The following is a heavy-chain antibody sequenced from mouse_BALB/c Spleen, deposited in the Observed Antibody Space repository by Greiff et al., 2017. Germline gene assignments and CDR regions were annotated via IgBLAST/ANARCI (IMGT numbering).Heavy chain of an antibody. J-gene: IGHJ2*01. CDR1: GYTFTSYW. CDR3: ASGITYYYGSSYGGWDY. D-gene: IGHD1-1*01. V-gene: IGHV1-7*01. Sequence: VQLQQSGAELAKPGASVKMSCKASGYTFTSYWMHWVKQRPGQGLEWIGYINPSTGYTEYNQKFKDKATLTADKSSSTAYMQLSSLTSEDSAVYAGASGITYYYGSSYGGWDYWGQGTTLTVSS. CDR2: INPSTGYT.